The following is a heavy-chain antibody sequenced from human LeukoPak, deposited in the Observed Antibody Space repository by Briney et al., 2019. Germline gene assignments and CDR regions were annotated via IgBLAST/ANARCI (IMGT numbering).Heavy chain of an antibody. V-gene: IGHV3-23*01. J-gene: IGHJ5*02. D-gene: IGHD3-16*02. Sequence: GGSLRLSCAASGLAFNNFAMSWVRQTQGKGLEWVATISASGGGTYYPESMRGRFTISRDNSQRSLYLQLNNLRAEDTAMYFCAKSPDVVIERIGTTFDRWGQGTPVTV. CDR3: AKSPDVVIERIGTTFDR. CDR2: ISASGGGT. CDR1: GLAFNNFA.